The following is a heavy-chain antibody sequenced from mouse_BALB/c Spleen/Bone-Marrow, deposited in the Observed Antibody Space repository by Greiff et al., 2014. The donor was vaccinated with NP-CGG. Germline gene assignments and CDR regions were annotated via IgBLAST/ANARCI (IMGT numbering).Heavy chain of an antibody. CDR1: GFTFSSYT. V-gene: IGHV5-6-4*01. CDR2: ISSGGSYT. CDR3: TRDGKGNYDYAMDY. J-gene: IGHJ4*01. Sequence: EVQRVESGGGLVKSGGSLKLSCAASGFTFSSYTMSWVRQTPEKRLEWVATISSGGSYTYCPDSVKGRFTISRDNAKNTLYLQMSSLKSEDTAMYYCTRDGKGNYDYAMDYWGQGTSVTVSS. D-gene: IGHD2-1*01.